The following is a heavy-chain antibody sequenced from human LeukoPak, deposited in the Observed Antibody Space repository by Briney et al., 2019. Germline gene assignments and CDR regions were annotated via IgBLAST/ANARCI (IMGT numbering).Heavy chain of an antibody. Sequence: PSETLSLTCAVYGGSFSGYYWSWIRQPPGKGLEWVGEINHSGSTNYNPSLKSRVPISVDTSKNQFSLKLSSVTAADTAVYYCARGRPQYYYYYYYMDVWGKGTTVTVSS. CDR1: GGSFSGYY. CDR2: INHSGST. J-gene: IGHJ6*03. V-gene: IGHV4-34*01. CDR3: ARGRPQYYYYYYYMDV.